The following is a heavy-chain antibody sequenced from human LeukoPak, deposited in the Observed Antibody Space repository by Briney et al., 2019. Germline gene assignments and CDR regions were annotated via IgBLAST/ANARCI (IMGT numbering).Heavy chain of an antibody. Sequence: SETLSLTCTVSGGSISSYYWSWIRQPPGKGLEWSGYIYYSGSTNYNPSPKSRVTISVDTSKNQFSLKLSSVTAADTAVYYCAREHTWYFDLWGRGTLVTVSS. V-gene: IGHV4-59*01. CDR1: GGSISSYY. CDR3: AREHTWYFDL. CDR2: IYYSGST. J-gene: IGHJ2*01.